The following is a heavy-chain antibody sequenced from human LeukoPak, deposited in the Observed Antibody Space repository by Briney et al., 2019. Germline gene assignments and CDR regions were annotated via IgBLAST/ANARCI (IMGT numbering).Heavy chain of an antibody. J-gene: IGHJ4*02. Sequence: QTGGSLRLSCAASGFTFSSYGMHWVRQAPGKELEWVANIKRDGSEKYYVDSVKGRFTISRDNAKNSLYLQMNSLRVEDTAEYYCARGSEGGSPFDYWGQGTLVTVSS. D-gene: IGHD3-16*01. V-gene: IGHV3-7*05. CDR1: GFTFSSYG. CDR2: IKRDGSEK. CDR3: ARGSEGGSPFDY.